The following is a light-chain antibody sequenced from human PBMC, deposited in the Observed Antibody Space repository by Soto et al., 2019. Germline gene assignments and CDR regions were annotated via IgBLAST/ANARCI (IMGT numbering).Light chain of an antibody. V-gene: IGKV2-30*01. CDR3: MQGTCWRPTT. Sequence: DVVMTQSPLSLPVTLGQPASISCRSSQSLLYSDGNTYLSCFQQRPGQSPRRLIYKVSIRDSGVPDTFSGSRSGTDFTLKSISVEAADVGVYYCMQGTCWRPTTFDEGTNVVIK. CDR1: QSLLYSDGNTY. CDR2: KVS. J-gene: IGKJ1*01.